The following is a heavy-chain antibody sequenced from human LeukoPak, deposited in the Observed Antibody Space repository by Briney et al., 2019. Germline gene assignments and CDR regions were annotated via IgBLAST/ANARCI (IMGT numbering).Heavy chain of an antibody. Sequence: GGSLRLSCAASGFTFSSYGMHWVRQAPGKGLEWVAFIRYDGSNKYYADSVKGRFNISRDNSKNTLYLQMNSLRAEDTAVYYCAKEGGHEDYGDYGGLGYWGQGTLVTVSS. CDR1: GFTFSSYG. CDR3: AKEGGHEDYGDYGGLGY. D-gene: IGHD4-17*01. J-gene: IGHJ4*02. CDR2: IRYDGSNK. V-gene: IGHV3-30*02.